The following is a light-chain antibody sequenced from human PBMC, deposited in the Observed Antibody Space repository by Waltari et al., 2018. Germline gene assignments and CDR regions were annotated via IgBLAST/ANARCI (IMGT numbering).Light chain of an antibody. CDR1: SSNIGSNT. V-gene: IGLV1-44*01. CDR2: VTN. Sequence: QSVLTQPPSASGTPGQRVTISCYGSSSNIGSNTVNWYQQLPGTAPKLLIYVTNHRPPGVPDRFSGSKSGTSASLAISGLQSEDEADYYCAAWDDSLNGRVVFGGGTKLTVL. CDR3: AAWDDSLNGRVV. J-gene: IGLJ2*01.